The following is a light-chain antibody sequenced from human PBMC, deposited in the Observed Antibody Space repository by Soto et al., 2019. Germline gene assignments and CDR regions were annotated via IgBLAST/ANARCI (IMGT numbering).Light chain of an antibody. J-gene: IGKJ5*01. CDR1: QGIYNY. CDR3: HKYNSALLT. CDR2: AAS. Sequence: DIQMTQSPSSLSASVGVSVTITCRASQGIYNYLAWYQQKPGQAPKLLIYAASTLEAGVPSRFSGSGSGTDFTLTISSLQPEDVATYYCHKYNSALLTFGQGTRLESK. V-gene: IGKV1-27*01.